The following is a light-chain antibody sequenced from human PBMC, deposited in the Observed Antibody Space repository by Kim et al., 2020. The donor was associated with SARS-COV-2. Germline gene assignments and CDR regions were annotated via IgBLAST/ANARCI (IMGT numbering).Light chain of an antibody. CDR2: GAS. J-gene: IGKJ2*01. Sequence: EIVLTQSPGTLSLSPGERATLSCRASQSVSNNYLAWYQQRPGRAPRLLIYGASSRATGIPDRFRGSGSGTDFTLTISRLEAEDFAVDYCQLECDAPPDIFGQGTKLEI. CDR3: QLECDAPPDI. CDR1: QSVSNNY. V-gene: IGKV3-20*01.